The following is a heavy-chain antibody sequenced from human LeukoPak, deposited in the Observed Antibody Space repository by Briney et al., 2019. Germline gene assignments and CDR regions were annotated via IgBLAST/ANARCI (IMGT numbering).Heavy chain of an antibody. CDR3: ARGTGRYLDY. Sequence: PSETLSLTCAVYGGSFSGYYWSWIRQPPGKGLEWIGEINHSGSTNYNPSLKSRVTISVDTSKNQFSLKLSSVTAADTAVYYCARGTGRYLDYWGQGTLVTVSA. V-gene: IGHV4-34*01. CDR2: INHSGST. J-gene: IGHJ4*02. D-gene: IGHD3-10*01. CDR1: GGSFSGYY.